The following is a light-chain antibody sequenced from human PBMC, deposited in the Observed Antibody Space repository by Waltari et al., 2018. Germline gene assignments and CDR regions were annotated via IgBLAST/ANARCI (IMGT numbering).Light chain of an antibody. Sequence: QSALTQPPSVSGSPGQSVTISCTGTSTDVGGYNSVSWYLHHPGKAPKLIIYDVSERPSGVPDRFSGSKSGNTASLTISGLQADDEADYFCCSYAGSYTYWVFGEGTTLTVL. CDR2: DVS. J-gene: IGLJ3*02. CDR3: CSYAGSYTYWV. V-gene: IGLV2-11*01. CDR1: STDVGGYNS.